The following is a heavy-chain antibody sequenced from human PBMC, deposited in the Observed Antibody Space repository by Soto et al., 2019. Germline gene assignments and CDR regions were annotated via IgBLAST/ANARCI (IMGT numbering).Heavy chain of an antibody. CDR1: GSPFGTYA. V-gene: IGHV1-18*04. Sequence: ASVNVSCTASGSPFGTYAIAWVRQAPGQGLEWVGWISTNSGNTYYAQNFQGRVTLTTDTSTTTAYMEFRSLTSDDTAIYYCARTYNWNSEGFDHWGQGTLVTVSS. CDR3: ARTYNWNSEGFDH. J-gene: IGHJ4*02. CDR2: ISTNSGNT. D-gene: IGHD1-7*01.